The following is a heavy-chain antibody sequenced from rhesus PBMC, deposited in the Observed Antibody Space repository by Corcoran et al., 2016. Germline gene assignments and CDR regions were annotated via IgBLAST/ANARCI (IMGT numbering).Heavy chain of an antibody. J-gene: IGHJ4*01. CDR3: ARGINTWVFDY. CDR1: GFIFRDYY. V-gene: IGHV3S22*01. D-gene: IGHD5-24*01. CDR2: IKNKNSGGTA. Sequence: EVQLVESGGGLVQPGGSLRLSCAASGFIFRDYYMSWVRQAPGKGQEGVGLIKNKNSGGTAEYAPTVKGRFTISRGDSKSIASLQMNSLKTEEPAVYYCARGINTWVFDYWGQGVLVTVSS.